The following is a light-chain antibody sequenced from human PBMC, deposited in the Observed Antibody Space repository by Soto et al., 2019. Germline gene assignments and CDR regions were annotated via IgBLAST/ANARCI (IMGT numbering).Light chain of an antibody. J-gene: IGLJ2*01. CDR1: SSDVGRYNL. CDR2: EDS. V-gene: IGLV2-23*01. CDR3: CSYAGRDIVAV. Sequence: QSVLTQPASVSGSPGQSITISCTGTSSDVGRYNLVSWYQHHPGKAPKLLIYEDSQRPSGVSNRFSGSKSGNTASLTISGLQAEDEADYYCCSYAGRDIVAVFGGGTKLTVL.